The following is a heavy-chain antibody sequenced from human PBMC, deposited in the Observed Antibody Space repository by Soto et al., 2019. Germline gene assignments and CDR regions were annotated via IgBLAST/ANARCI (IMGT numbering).Heavy chain of an antibody. J-gene: IGHJ6*03. CDR2: INHSGST. Sequence: SETLSLTCAVYGGSFSGYYWSWIRQPPVKVLEWIGEINHSGSTNYNPSLKSRVTISVDTSKNQFSLKLSSVTAADTAVYYCARAPFIAAAGDYYYYYMDVWGKGTTVTVSS. V-gene: IGHV4-34*01. CDR1: GGSFSGYY. D-gene: IGHD6-13*01. CDR3: ARAPFIAAAGDYYYYYMDV.